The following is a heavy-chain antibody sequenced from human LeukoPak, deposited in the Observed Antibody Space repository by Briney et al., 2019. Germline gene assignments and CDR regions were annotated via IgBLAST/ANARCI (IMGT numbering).Heavy chain of an antibody. V-gene: IGHV1-24*01. CDR1: GGTFSSYA. CDR2: FDPEDGET. Sequence: ASVKASCKASGGTFSSYAISWVRQAPGKGLEWMGGFDPEDGETIYAQKFQGRVTMTEDTSTDTAYMELSSLRSEDTAVYYCATLNYYDSSGYCYWGQGTLVTVSS. CDR3: ATLNYYDSSGYCY. J-gene: IGHJ4*02. D-gene: IGHD3-22*01.